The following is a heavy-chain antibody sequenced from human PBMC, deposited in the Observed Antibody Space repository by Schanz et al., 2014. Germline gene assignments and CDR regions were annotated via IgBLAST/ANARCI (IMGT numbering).Heavy chain of an antibody. CDR2: ISPLLGVA. CDR1: GYRFNSYA. CDR3: ATCSGGTCHAKPVLDN. D-gene: IGHD2-15*01. V-gene: IGHV1-69*04. Sequence: QVQLVQSGAEVKMPGSSVKVSCKASGYRFNSYAINWVRQAPGQGLEWMGRISPLLGVANYAQEFQGRLTITADTSTSTAYMELSSLRSEDTAVYYCATCSGGTCHAKPVLDNWGQGTLVTVSS. J-gene: IGHJ4*02.